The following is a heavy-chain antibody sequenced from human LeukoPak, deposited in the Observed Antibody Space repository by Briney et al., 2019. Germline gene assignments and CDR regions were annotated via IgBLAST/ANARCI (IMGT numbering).Heavy chain of an antibody. J-gene: IGHJ4*02. D-gene: IGHD3-10*01. CDR2: IKQGGSEK. CDR1: GFTFSSYW. V-gene: IGHV3-7*01. CDR3: ARSPKGPYGSGSYHFDY. Sequence: GGSLRLSCAASGFTFSSYWMSWVRQAPGKGLEWVANIKQGGSEKYYVDSVKGRFTISRDNAKNSLYLQMNSLRAEDTAVYYCARSPKGPYGSGSYHFDYWGQGTLVTVSS.